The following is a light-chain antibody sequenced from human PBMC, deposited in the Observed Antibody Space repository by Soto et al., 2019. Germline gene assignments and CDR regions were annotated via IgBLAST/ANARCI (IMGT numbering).Light chain of an antibody. CDR3: PQSYSTPFT. V-gene: IGKV1-39*01. J-gene: IGKJ5*01. CDR1: QSISSF. Sequence: DIQMTQSPSSLSASVGDRVTITCRASQSISSFLNWYQHKPGKAPKLLIYAASSLQSGVPSRFSGSGSGTDFTLTISSLQPEEFATYYCPQSYSTPFTCGQGTRLEIK. CDR2: AAS.